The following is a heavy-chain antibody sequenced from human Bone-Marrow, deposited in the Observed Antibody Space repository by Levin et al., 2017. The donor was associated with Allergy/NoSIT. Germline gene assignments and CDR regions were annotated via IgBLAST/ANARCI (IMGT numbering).Heavy chain of an antibody. CDR2: INGDGSST. V-gene: IGHV3-74*01. D-gene: IGHD2-15*01. J-gene: IGHJ3*02. Sequence: ETLSLTCAASGFSINDYWLHWVRQVPGKGLGWVSHINGDGSSTTYADSVKGRFSISRDNAKNTLYLQMNRLTAEDTAVYYCARDRGYAFDIWGHGTMVTVSS. CDR1: GFSINDYW. CDR3: ARDRGYAFDI.